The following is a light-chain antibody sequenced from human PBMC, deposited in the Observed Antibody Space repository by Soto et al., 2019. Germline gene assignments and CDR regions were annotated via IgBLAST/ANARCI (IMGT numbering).Light chain of an antibody. CDR2: DTS. J-gene: IGKJ4*01. CDR1: QSVGNS. Sequence: ETVLTQSPATLSLSPGERATLSCRASQSVGNSLAWYQQRPGQAPRFLIYDTSTRAPGVPARFSGSGSGTDFTLTISSLEPEDSAVYYCQQYNSYPLTFGGGTKVEIK. V-gene: IGKV3-11*01. CDR3: QQYNSYPLT.